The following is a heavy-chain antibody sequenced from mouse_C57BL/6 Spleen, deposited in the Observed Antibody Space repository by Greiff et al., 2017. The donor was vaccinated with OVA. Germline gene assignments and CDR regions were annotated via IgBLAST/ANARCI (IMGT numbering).Heavy chain of an antibody. J-gene: IGHJ2*01. V-gene: IGHV1-66*01. CDR1: GYSFTSYS. CDR3: ARVPGGDY. CDR2: IYPGSGNT. Sequence: VQLQQSGPELVKPGASVKLSCKASGYSFTSYSIHWVQQRPGQGLEWIGWIYPGSGNTKYNEKFKGKATLTADTSSSTAYLQLSSLTSEDSAVYYCARVPGGDYWGQGTTLTVSS.